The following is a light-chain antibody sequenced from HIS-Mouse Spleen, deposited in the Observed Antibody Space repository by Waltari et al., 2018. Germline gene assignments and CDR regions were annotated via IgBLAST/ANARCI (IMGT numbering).Light chain of an antibody. CDR3: QSADSSGTYYV. CDR1: ALPTHY. Sequence: SYELTQPPSVSVSPGQTARTTCSGDALPTHYAYWYPQKPGQAPELVIYKDSERPSGIPERFSGSSSGTTVTLTISGVQAEDEADYYCQSADSSGTYYVFGTGTKVTVL. V-gene: IGLV3-25*03. CDR2: KDS. J-gene: IGLJ1*01.